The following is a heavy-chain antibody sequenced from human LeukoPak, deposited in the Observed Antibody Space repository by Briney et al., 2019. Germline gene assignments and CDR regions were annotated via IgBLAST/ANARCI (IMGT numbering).Heavy chain of an antibody. CDR2: INPNSGGT. D-gene: IGHD6-13*01. V-gene: IGHV1-2*02. Sequence: PRASVKVSCKASGYTFTGYYMHWVRQAPGQGLEWMGWINPNSGGTNYAQKFQGRVTMTRDTSISTAYMELSRLRSDDTAVYYCARDRRYSSSWYDYYFDYWGQGTLVTVSS. CDR3: ARDRRYSSSWYDYYFDY. J-gene: IGHJ4*02. CDR1: GYTFTGYY.